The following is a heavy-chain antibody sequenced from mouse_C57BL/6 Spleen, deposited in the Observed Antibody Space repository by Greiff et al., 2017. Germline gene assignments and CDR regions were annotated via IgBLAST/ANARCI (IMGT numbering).Heavy chain of an antibody. Sequence: VQLQQSGPELVKPGASVKIPCKASGYTFTDYNMDWVKQSHGKSLEWIGDINPNNGGTIYNQKFKGKATLTVDKSSSTADMELRSLTSEDTAVYYCASISLTGTGGAMDYWGQGTSVTVSS. CDR1: GYTFTDYN. D-gene: IGHD4-1*01. CDR3: ASISLTGTGGAMDY. V-gene: IGHV1-18*01. CDR2: INPNNGGT. J-gene: IGHJ4*01.